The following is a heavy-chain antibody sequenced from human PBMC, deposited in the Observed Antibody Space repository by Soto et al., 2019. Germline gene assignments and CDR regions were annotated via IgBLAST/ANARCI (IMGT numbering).Heavy chain of an antibody. CDR3: GHRARGATFDY. V-gene: IGHV2-5*01. Sequence: SGPTLANPTATLTLTCTVSGFSVTATGGGGGWIRQPPGKALEWLAIIYWNGDNRYSPSLKGRFTITKDTSKNQVVLTMANMDPVETATYYCGHRARGATFDYWGQAMLVTAYS. CDR1: GFSVTATGGG. D-gene: IGHD3-10*01. J-gene: IGHJ4*02. CDR2: IYWNGDN.